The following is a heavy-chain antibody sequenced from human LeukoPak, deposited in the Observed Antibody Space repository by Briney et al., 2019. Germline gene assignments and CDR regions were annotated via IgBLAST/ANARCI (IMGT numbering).Heavy chain of an antibody. CDR2: IYYSGST. CDR1: GGSISSGDYY. Sequence: NASETLSLTCTVSGGSISSGDYYWRWIRQPPGKGLEWIGYIYYSGSTYYNPSLKSRVTISVDTSKDQFSLKLSSVTAADTAVYYCARVHTAMVTIYYWGQGALGTVSS. D-gene: IGHD5-18*01. V-gene: IGHV4-30-4*01. CDR3: ARVHTAMVTIYY. J-gene: IGHJ4*02.